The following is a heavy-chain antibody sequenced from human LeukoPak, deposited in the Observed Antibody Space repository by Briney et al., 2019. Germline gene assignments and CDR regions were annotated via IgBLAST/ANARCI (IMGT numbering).Heavy chain of an antibody. Sequence: SETLSLTCAVYGGSFSGYYWSWIRQPPGKGLEWIGEINHSGSTNYNPSLKSRVTMSVDTSKNQFSLKLSSVTAADTAVYYCASWYYYDSSGPQGGAFDIWGQGTMVTVSS. CDR1: GGSFSGYY. CDR2: INHSGST. CDR3: ASWYYYDSSGPQGGAFDI. D-gene: IGHD3-22*01. J-gene: IGHJ3*02. V-gene: IGHV4-34*01.